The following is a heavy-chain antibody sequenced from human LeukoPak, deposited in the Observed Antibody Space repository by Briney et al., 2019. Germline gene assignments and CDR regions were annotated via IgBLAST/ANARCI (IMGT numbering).Heavy chain of an antibody. CDR1: GDPFGSYA. J-gene: IGHJ4*02. D-gene: IGHD2-21*01. Sequence: SVTVSCKASGDPFGSYALSWVRQAPGQGLEWVGGIVPIFGKTTYAQKFQGRLAITTDESTSTTYMELSSLTSADTAVYYCARGQEGIMWFFDNWGQGTLVTVSS. CDR2: IVPIFGKT. V-gene: IGHV1-69*05. CDR3: ARGQEGIMWFFDN.